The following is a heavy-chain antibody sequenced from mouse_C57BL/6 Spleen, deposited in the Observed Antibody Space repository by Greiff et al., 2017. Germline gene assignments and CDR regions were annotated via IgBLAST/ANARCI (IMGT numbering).Heavy chain of an antibody. CDR3: AGSIYYYGSSCWYFDV. J-gene: IGHJ1*03. D-gene: IGHD1-1*01. CDR1: GYTFTCSW. Sequence: QVQLQQPGAELVRPGSSVKLSCKASGYTFTCSWLHWVKQRPIQGLAWIGNLDPSVSETHYNQKFNVKATLTVDKPSSTAYMQLSSLTSEDSAFYYCAGSIYYYGSSCWYFDVCGTGPTV. V-gene: IGHV1-52*01. CDR2: LDPSVSET.